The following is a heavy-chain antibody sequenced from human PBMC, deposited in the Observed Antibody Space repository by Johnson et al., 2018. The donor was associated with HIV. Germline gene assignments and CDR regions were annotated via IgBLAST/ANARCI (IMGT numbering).Heavy chain of an antibody. Sequence: QVQLVESGGGVVQPGTSLRLSCTASGFTFSNYAMHWVRQAPGKGLEWVAVISYDGSNKFYADSVKGRFTISRDNSKNTLYLQMNSLRAEDTAVYYCARGIAAAGSDAFDIWGQGTMVTVSS. CDR2: ISYDGSNK. CDR1: GFTFSNYA. D-gene: IGHD6-13*01. V-gene: IGHV3-30-3*01. J-gene: IGHJ3*02. CDR3: ARGIAAAGSDAFDI.